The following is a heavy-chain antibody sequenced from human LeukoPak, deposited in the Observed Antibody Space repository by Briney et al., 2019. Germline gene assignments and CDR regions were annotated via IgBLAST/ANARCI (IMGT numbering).Heavy chain of an antibody. V-gene: IGHV3-21*01. D-gene: IGHD1-26*01. J-gene: IGHJ3*02. CDR2: ISSGSGVI. CDR3: ARGGTGATRDDTFDI. Sequence: GGSLRFSCAASAFTFSSYSMNWVRQAPGRGLEWVSSISSGSGVIFYADSVKGRFTISRDNAKSSLYLQMNSLRAEDTAVYYCARGGTGATRDDTFDICGHGAMVTVSS. CDR1: AFTFSSYS.